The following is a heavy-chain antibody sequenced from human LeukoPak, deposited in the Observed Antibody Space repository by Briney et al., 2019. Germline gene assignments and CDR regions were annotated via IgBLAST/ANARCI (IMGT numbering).Heavy chain of an antibody. CDR3: ARQRLLWRHPDY. Sequence: SETLSLTCAVYGGSFSGYYWSWIRQPPGKGLEWIGEINHSGSTNYNPSLKSRVTISVDTSKNQFSLKLSSVTAADTAVYYCARQRLLWRHPDYWGQGTLVTVSS. J-gene: IGHJ4*02. CDR1: GGSFSGYY. V-gene: IGHV4-34*01. D-gene: IGHD2-2*01. CDR2: INHSGST.